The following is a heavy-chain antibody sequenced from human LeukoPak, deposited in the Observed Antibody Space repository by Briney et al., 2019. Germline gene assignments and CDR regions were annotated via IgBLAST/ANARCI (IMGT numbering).Heavy chain of an antibody. CDR2: INHSGST. V-gene: IGHV4-34*01. Sequence: SETLSLTCAVYGGSFSGYYWSWIRQPPGKGLEWIGEINHSGSTNYNPSLKSRVTISVDTSKNQFSLKLSSVTAADTAVYYCARESYSNPDYWAREPWSPSPQ. J-gene: IGHJ4*02. D-gene: IGHD4-11*01. CDR3: ARESYSNPDY. CDR1: GGSFSGYY.